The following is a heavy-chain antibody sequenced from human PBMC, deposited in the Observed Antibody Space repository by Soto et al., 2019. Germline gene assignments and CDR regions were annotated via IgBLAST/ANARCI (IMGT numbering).Heavy chain of an antibody. CDR2: ISSSGSTI. Sequence: GGSLRLSCAASGFTFSSYEMNWVRQAPGKGLEWVSYISSSGSTIYYADSVKGRFTISGDNAKNSLYLQMNSLRAEDTAVYYCARGFGYSSGWYVVYWGQGTLVTVSS. D-gene: IGHD6-19*01. CDR3: ARGFGYSSGWYVVY. V-gene: IGHV3-48*03. J-gene: IGHJ4*02. CDR1: GFTFSSYE.